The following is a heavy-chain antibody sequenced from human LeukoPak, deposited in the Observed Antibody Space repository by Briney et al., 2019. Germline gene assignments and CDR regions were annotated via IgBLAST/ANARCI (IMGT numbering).Heavy chain of an antibody. D-gene: IGHD3-10*01. J-gene: IGHJ3*02. CDR3: ARLVTHYYGSGSYYKIDAFDI. V-gene: IGHV5-51*01. Sequence: GESLKISCKGSGYSFTSYWIGWVRQMPGKGLEWMGIIYPVDSDTRYSPSFQCQVTISPDKSICPAYLQWSSLKASDTAMYYCARLVTHYYGSGSYYKIDAFDIWGQGTMVTVSS. CDR2: IYPVDSDT. CDR1: GYSFTSYW.